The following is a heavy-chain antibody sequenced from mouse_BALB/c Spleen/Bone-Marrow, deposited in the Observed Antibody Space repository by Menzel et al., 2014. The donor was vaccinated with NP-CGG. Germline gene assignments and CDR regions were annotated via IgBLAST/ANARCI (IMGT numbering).Heavy chain of an antibody. Sequence: EVQLVESGGGLVKPGGSLKLSCAASGFALSSYDMSWVRQTPEKRLEWVAYISSGGGSTYYPDTVKGRFTISRDNAKNTLYLQMSSLKSEDTAMYYCARQSRAWFAYWGQGTLVTVSA. CDR2: ISSGGGST. V-gene: IGHV5-12-1*01. CDR3: ARQSRAWFAY. J-gene: IGHJ3*01. D-gene: IGHD1-1*01. CDR1: GFALSSYD.